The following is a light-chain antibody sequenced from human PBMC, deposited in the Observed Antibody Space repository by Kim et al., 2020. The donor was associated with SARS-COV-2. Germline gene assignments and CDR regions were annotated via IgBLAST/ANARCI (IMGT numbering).Light chain of an antibody. CDR3: SSYTSSSTPYV. CDR2: DVT. V-gene: IGLV2-14*03. Sequence: QSITISCTGTSSDVGGYNYVSWYQQHPGKAPKLMIYDVTSRPSGVSSRFTGSKSGNTASLTISELQAEDEADYYCSSYTSSSTPYVFGTGTKVTVL. J-gene: IGLJ1*01. CDR1: SSDVGGYNY.